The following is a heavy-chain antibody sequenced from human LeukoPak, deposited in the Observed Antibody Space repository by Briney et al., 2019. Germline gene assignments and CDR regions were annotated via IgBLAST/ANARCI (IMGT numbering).Heavy chain of an antibody. D-gene: IGHD4-17*01. CDR1: GLTFSHAW. Sequence: GGSLRLSCVVSGLTFSHAWMSWVRQAPGKGLEWVGRIKSKTDGGTTDYASPVKGRLPISRDDSKNTLYLEMNSLKTEDTAVYYCITDPGDYAPVWGQGTTVTVSS. CDR2: IKSKTDGGTT. V-gene: IGHV3-15*01. J-gene: IGHJ6*02. CDR3: ITDPGDYAPV.